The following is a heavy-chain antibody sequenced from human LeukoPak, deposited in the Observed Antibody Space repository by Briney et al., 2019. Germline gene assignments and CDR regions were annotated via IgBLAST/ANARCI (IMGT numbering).Heavy chain of an antibody. CDR2: ISYDGSNK. V-gene: IGHV3-30*18. CDR1: GFTFSSYG. Sequence: GGSLRLSCAASGFTFSSYGMHWVRQAPGKGLEWVAVISYDGSNKYYADSVKGRFTISRDNSKNTLYLQMNSLRAEDTAVYYCAKGSLRYFDWLLYYWGQGTLVTVSS. CDR3: AKGSLRYFDWLLYY. D-gene: IGHD3-9*01. J-gene: IGHJ4*02.